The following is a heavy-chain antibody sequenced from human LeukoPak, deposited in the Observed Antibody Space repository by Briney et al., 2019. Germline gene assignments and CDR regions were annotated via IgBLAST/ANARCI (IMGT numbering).Heavy chain of an antibody. Sequence: PGGSLRLSCAASGFTFSSCAMSWVRQAPGKGLEWVSAISGSGSGGSTYYADSVKGRFTISRDNSKNTLYLQMKSLRAEDTAIYYCAKTGAVKGDYWGQGTLVTISS. CDR3: AKTGAVKGDY. J-gene: IGHJ4*02. V-gene: IGHV3-23*01. CDR2: ISGSGSGGST. D-gene: IGHD4-17*01. CDR1: GFTFSSCA.